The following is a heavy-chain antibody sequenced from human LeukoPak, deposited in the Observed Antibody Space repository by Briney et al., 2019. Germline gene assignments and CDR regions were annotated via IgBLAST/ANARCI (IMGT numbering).Heavy chain of an antibody. CDR2: ISGSGGYT. D-gene: IGHD3-10*01. J-gene: IGHJ4*02. Sequence: PGGSLRLSCAASGFTFSNYGMSWVRQAPGKGLEWVSGISGSGGYTYYADAVKGRFTISRDNSKNTLYLQMNSLRAEDTAVYYCARAPVLLWFGDYFDYWGQGTLVTVSS. V-gene: IGHV3-23*01. CDR3: ARAPVLLWFGDYFDY. CDR1: GFTFSNYG.